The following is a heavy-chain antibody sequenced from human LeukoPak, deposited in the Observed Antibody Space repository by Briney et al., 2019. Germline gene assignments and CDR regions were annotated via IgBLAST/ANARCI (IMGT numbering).Heavy chain of an antibody. CDR3: ARVSRYSSSSGTMDY. J-gene: IGHJ4*02. CDR1: GGSFSGYY. D-gene: IGHD6-6*01. Sequence: SETLSLTCAVYGGSFSGYYWSWIRQPPGKGLEWIGEINHSGSTNYNPSLKSRVTISVDTSKNQFSLKLSSVTAADTAVYYCARVSRYSSSSGTMDYWGQGTLVTVSS. CDR2: INHSGST. V-gene: IGHV4-34*01.